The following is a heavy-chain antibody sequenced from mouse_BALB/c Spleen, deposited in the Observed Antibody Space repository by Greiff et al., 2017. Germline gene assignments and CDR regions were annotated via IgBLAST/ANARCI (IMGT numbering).Heavy chain of an antibody. J-gene: IGHJ3*01. CDR3: ARGYDYDFAY. Sequence: LQESGAELARPGASVKLSCKASGYTFTSYWMQWVKQRPGQGLEWIGAIYPGDGDTRYTQKFKGKATLTADKSSSTAYMQLSSLASEDSAVYYCARGYDYDFAYWGQGTLVTVSA. D-gene: IGHD2-4*01. V-gene: IGHV1-87*01. CDR2: IYPGDGDT. CDR1: GYTFTSYW.